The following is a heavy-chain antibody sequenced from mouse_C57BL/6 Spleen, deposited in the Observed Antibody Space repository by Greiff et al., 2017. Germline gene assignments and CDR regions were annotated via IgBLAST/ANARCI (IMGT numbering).Heavy chain of an antibody. CDR1: GFTFSSYA. CDR2: ISDGGSYT. Sequence: EVKLVESGGGLVKPGGSLKLSCAASGFTFSSYAMSWVRQTPEKRLEWVATISDGGSYTYYPDNVKGRFTISRDNAKNNLYLQISHLKSEDTAMYYCARDHYSNYSAWFAYWGQGTLVTVSA. CDR3: ARDHYSNYSAWFAY. J-gene: IGHJ3*01. D-gene: IGHD2-5*01. V-gene: IGHV5-4*01.